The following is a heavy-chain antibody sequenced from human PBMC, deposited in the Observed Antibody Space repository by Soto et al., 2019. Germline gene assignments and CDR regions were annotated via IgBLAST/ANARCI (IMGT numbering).Heavy chain of an antibody. V-gene: IGHV3-48*03. CDR2: ISSSGSTI. J-gene: IGHJ6*02. Sequence: LRLSCAASGFTFSSYEMNWVRQAPGKGLEWVSYISSSGSTIYYADSVKGRFTISRDNAKNSLYLQMNGLRAEDTAVYYCARVRIVVVTTYPGDYYGMDVWGQGTTVTVSS. CDR1: GFTFSSYE. CDR3: ARVRIVVVTTYPGDYYGMDV. D-gene: IGHD2-21*02.